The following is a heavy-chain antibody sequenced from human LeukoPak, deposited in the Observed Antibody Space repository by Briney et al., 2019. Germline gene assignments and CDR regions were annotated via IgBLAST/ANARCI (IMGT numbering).Heavy chain of an antibody. CDR3: VRGCTNSACNIGGFDN. D-gene: IGHD2-8*01. Sequence: GGSLRLSCAVSGFTFSSYWMHWVRQAPGKGLVWVSRVSTDGSSTSYADSVKGRFTISRDNAKNTLYLQMNSLRTEDTGVFYCVRGCTNSACNIGGFDNWGQGTLVTVSS. CDR1: GFTFSSYW. J-gene: IGHJ4*02. CDR2: VSTDGSST. V-gene: IGHV3-74*01.